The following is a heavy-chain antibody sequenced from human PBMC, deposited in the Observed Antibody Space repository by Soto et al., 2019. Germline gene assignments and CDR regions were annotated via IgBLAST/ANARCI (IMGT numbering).Heavy chain of an antibody. V-gene: IGHV3-23*01. Sequence: EVQLLESGGGLVQPGGSLRLSCAASGFTFSSYAMSWVRQAPGKGLEWVSAISGSGGSTYYADSVKGRFTISRDNSKNTLYLQMNSLRAEDTAVYYCAKDQGQGYYYDSSGYLRDAFDIWGQGTMVTVSS. CDR1: GFTFSSYA. CDR2: ISGSGGST. J-gene: IGHJ3*02. D-gene: IGHD3-22*01. CDR3: AKDQGQGYYYDSSGYLRDAFDI.